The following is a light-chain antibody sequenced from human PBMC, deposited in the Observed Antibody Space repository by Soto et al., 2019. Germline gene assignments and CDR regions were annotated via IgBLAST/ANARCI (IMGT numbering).Light chain of an antibody. CDR1: SSDVGGFNY. CDR2: EVS. CDR3: TSYTSTTFVV. Sequence: QSVLTQPASVSGSPGHSITIFCTGTSSDVGGFNYVSWYQHHPGKAPKLRIYEVSNRPSGVSNRFAGSKSGDTASLTISGLQAEDEAHYYCTSYTSTTFVVFGGGTKLTVL. J-gene: IGLJ2*01. V-gene: IGLV2-14*01.